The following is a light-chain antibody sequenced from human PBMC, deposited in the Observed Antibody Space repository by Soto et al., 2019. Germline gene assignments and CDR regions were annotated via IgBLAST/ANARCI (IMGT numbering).Light chain of an antibody. CDR2: EVS. V-gene: IGLV2-14*01. CDR3: NSHTSGDFRV. CDR1: SSDVGRYNH. Sequence: QSAQAQPASVSLSPGQSITMSGTGTSSDVGRYNHVSLYQHHPGKAAKLIISEVSNRPSGVSNRFSGSKSGYTASLIISGLQAEDEAEYYGNSHTSGDFRVFGTGTKVTVL. J-gene: IGLJ1*01.